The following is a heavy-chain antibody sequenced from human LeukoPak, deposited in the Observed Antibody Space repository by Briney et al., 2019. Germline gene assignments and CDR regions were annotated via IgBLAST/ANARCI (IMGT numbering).Heavy chain of an antibody. D-gene: IGHD3-10*01. Sequence: PGPTLVNPTQTLTLTCTFSGFSLTTNGMGVGWIRQPPGKALEWLALIYWDDDKRYSPSLKSRLTITKDTSTNQVVLTMTNMDPVDTATYYCAHRASGSYEGVFDYWGQGTLVTVS. CDR1: GFSLTTNGMG. CDR2: IYWDDDK. V-gene: IGHV2-5*02. J-gene: IGHJ4*02. CDR3: AHRASGSYEGVFDY.